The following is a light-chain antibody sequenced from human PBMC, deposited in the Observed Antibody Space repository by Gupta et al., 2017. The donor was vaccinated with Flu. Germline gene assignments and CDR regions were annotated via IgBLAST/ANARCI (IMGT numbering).Light chain of an antibody. CDR3: MQSLQTPIT. Sequence: ISCMSSQSLLYSNGYNYLDWYLQRPGQSPQLLIYLGSNRASGVPDRFSGSGAGTDFTLKISRVEAEDVGVYYCMQSLQTPITFGQGTRLEIK. J-gene: IGKJ5*01. CDR2: LGS. V-gene: IGKV2-28*01. CDR1: QSLLYSNGYNY.